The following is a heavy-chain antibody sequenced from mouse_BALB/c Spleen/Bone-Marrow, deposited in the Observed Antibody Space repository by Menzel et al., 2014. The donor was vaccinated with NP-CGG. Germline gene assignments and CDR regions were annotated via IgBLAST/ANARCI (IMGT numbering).Heavy chain of an antibody. D-gene: IGHD1-2*01. CDR1: GFSLTSYG. J-gene: IGHJ4*01. V-gene: IGHV2-9*02. CDR3: ARGSLLRLRYYAMDY. CDR2: IWAGGST. Sequence: VQLVESGPGLVAPSQSLSITCTVSGFSLTSYGVHWVRQPPGKGLEWLGVIWAGGSTNYNSALMSRPSISKDNPKSQVFLKMNSLQTDDTAMYYCARGSLLRLRYYAMDYWGQGTSVTVSS.